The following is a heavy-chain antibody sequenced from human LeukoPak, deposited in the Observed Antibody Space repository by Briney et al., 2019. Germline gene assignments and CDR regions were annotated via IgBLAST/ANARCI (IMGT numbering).Heavy chain of an antibody. CDR3: ARGRKIGRLPYDY. CDR2: IIPIFGTA. CDR1: GGTFSSYA. J-gene: IGHJ4*02. V-gene: IGHV1-69*05. Sequence: ASVKVSCKASGGTFSSYAISWVRQAPGQGLEWMGGIIPIFGTANYAQKFQGRVTITTDESTSTAYMELSSLRSEDTAVYYCARGRKIGRLPYDYWGQGTLVTVSS. D-gene: IGHD3/OR15-3a*01.